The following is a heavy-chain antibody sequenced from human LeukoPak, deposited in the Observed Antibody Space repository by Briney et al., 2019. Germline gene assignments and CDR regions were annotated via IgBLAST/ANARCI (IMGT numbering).Heavy chain of an antibody. Sequence: GGSLRLSCAASGFTFSSYWMHWVRQAPGKGLVWVSRINSDGSSTSYADSVKGRFTISRDNAKNTLYLQMNSLRAEDKAVYYCARVRGYCSSTSCYDNHWSQGTLVTVSS. J-gene: IGHJ5*02. CDR1: GFTFSSYW. V-gene: IGHV3-74*01. CDR3: ARVRGYCSSTSCYDNH. CDR2: INSDGSST. D-gene: IGHD2-2*01.